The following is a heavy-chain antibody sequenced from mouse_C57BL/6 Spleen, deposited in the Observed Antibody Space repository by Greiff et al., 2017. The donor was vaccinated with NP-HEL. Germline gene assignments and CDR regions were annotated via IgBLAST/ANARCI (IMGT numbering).Heavy chain of an antibody. J-gene: IGHJ1*03. CDR3: ARPITTVERGYFDV. Sequence: DVKLQESGPVLVKPGASVKMSCKASGYTFTDYYMNWVKQSHGKSLEWIGVINPYNGGTSYNQKFKGKATLTVDKSSSTAYMELNSLTSEDSAVYYCARPITTVERGYFDVWGTGTTVTVSS. CDR1: GYTFTDYY. D-gene: IGHD1-1*01. V-gene: IGHV1-19*01. CDR2: INPYNGGT.